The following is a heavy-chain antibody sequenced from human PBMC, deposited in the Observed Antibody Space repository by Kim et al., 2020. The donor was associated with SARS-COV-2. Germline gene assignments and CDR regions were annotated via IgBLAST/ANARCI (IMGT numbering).Heavy chain of an antibody. CDR2: MNPNSGDT. J-gene: IGHJ4*02. Sequence: ASVKVSCKASGYSFTGYDLNWVRQATGQGLEWMGWMNPNSGDTGFAQKFQGRVTLTRDTSISTAYMELSNLRSEDTAVYYCRVGALWPDQWGQGTLATV. D-gene: IGHD1-26*01. CDR1: GYSFTGYD. V-gene: IGHV1-8*01. CDR3: RVGALWPDQ.